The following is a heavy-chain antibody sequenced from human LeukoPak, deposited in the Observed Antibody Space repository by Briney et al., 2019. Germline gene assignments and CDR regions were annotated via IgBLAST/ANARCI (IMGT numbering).Heavy chain of an antibody. Sequence: GSLRLSCAASAFTFSGYSMNWVRQAPGKGLEWVSYISPSATTIYYADSVKGRFTISRDNAKNSLYLQMNNLRAEDTAVYYCAREYSSSSGRSFDYWGQGTLVTVSS. CDR3: AREYSSSSGRSFDY. D-gene: IGHD6-6*01. CDR2: ISPSATTI. CDR1: AFTFSGYS. J-gene: IGHJ4*02. V-gene: IGHV3-48*01.